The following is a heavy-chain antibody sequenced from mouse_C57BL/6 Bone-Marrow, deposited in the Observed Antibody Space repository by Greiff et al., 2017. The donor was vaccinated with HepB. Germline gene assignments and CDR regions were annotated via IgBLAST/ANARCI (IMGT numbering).Heavy chain of an antibody. J-gene: IGHJ3*01. CDR3: ARSDEGLRLRKAWFAY. Sequence: EVQLQQSGPELVKPGASVKISCKASGYTFTDYYMNWVKQSHGKSLEWIGDINPNNGGTSYNQKFKGKATLTVDKSSSTAYMELRSLTSEDSAVYYCARSDEGLRLRKAWFAYWGQGTLVTVSA. D-gene: IGHD3-2*02. CDR1: GYTFTDYY. CDR2: INPNNGGT. V-gene: IGHV1-26*01.